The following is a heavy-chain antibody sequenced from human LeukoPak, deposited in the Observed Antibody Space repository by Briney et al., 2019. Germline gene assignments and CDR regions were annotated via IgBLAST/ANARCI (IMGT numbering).Heavy chain of an antibody. Sequence: PSETLSLTCTVSGGSISDYYWSWIRQSPGKGLEWIGYIYYSGSTNYNPSLKSRVTISVDTSRNQFSLKLNSVTAADTAVYYCARSTVVTSFDYWGQGTLVTVSS. J-gene: IGHJ4*02. CDR2: IYYSGST. V-gene: IGHV4-59*01. CDR3: ARSTVVTSFDY. D-gene: IGHD4-23*01. CDR1: GGSISDYY.